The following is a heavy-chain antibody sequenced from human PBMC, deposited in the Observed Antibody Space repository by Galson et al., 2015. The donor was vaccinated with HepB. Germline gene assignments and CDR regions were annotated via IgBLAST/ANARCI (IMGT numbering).Heavy chain of an antibody. J-gene: IGHJ2*01. Sequence: SVKVSCKASGGTFSSYAISWVRQAPGQGLEWMGRIIPILGIANYAQKFQGRVTITADKSTSTAYMELSSLRSEDTAVYYCARAFRPYGYTRKTDYWYFDLWGRGTLVTVSS. D-gene: IGHD4-17*01. CDR2: IIPILGIA. CDR1: GGTFSSYA. CDR3: ARAFRPYGYTRKTDYWYFDL. V-gene: IGHV1-69*04.